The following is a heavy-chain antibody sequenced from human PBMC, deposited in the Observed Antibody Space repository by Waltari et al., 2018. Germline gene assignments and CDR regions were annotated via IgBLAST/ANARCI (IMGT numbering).Heavy chain of an antibody. J-gene: IGHJ3*01. D-gene: IGHD5-12*01. CDR1: GGSFSSYY. Sequence: QVQLQQWGAGLLKPSETLSLTCGVRGGSFSSYYWSWIRQSPGQGLEWIGEINHAGNIHYNPSFKSRVTMSIDTARNQFSLEVKSVIAADTAVYFCARISGLDYATPMWGLGTVVTVSS. V-gene: IGHV4-34*01. CDR3: ARISGLDYATPM. CDR2: INHAGNI.